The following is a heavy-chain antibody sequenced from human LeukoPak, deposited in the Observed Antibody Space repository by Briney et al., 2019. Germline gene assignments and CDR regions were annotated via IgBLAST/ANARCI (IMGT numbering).Heavy chain of an antibody. J-gene: IGHJ4*02. V-gene: IGHV4-34*01. CDR2: INHSGST. D-gene: IGHD4-17*01. Sequence: PSETLSLTCAVYGGSFSGYYWSWIRQPPGKGLEWIGEINHSGSTNYNPSLKSRVTISVDTSKNQFSLKLSSVTAADTAVYYCARRPTVTTADYWGQGTLVTVSS. CDR1: GGSFSGYY. CDR3: ARRPTVTTADY.